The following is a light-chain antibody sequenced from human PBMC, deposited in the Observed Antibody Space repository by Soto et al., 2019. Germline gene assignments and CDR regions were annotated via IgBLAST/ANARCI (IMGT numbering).Light chain of an antibody. CDR2: EVS. CDR1: SSDVGGYNY. CDR3: SSYAASNNLGV. J-gene: IGLJ2*01. Sequence: QSALTQPPSASGSPGQSVTISCIGTSSDVGGYNYVSWYQQHPGKAPKLMIYEVSKRPSGVPDRFSGSKSGNTASLTVSGPQAEDEADYYCSSYAASNNLGVFGGGTQLTV. V-gene: IGLV2-8*01.